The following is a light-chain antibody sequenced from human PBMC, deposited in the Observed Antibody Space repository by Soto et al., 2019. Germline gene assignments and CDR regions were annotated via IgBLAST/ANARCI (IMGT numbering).Light chain of an antibody. J-gene: IGLJ1*01. Sequence: QSVLTQPPSASGTPGQRVTMSCSGGSSNIGSNTVSWYQHLPGTAPQLLIYSDTQRASGVADRFSGSKSGTSASLAISGLQSDDEADYYCAAWDDRLNRALFGTGTKVTVL. V-gene: IGLV1-44*01. CDR1: SSNIGSNT. CDR2: SDT. CDR3: AAWDDRLNRAL.